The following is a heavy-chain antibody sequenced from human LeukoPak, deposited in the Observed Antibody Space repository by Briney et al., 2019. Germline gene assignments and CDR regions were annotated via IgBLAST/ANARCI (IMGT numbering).Heavy chain of an antibody. J-gene: IGHJ4*02. V-gene: IGHV3-30*04. CDR2: ISYDGSNK. CDR3: AKDGRDYFVSGSHYRGVPALDY. CDR1: GFTFSSYA. Sequence: GGSLRLSCAASGFTFSSYAMHWVRQAPGKGLEWVAVISYDGSNKYYADSVKGRFTISRDNSKNTLYLQMNSLRAEDTAVYYCAKDGRDYFVSGSHYRGVPALDYWGQGTLVTVSS. D-gene: IGHD3-10*01.